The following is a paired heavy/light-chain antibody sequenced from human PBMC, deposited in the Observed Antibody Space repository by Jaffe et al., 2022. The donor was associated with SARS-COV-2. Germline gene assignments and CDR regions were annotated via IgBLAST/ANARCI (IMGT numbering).Light chain of an antibody. V-gene: IGKV3-11*01. CDR3: QQRSNWPIT. CDR2: DAS. CDR1: QSVSSY. Sequence: EIVLTQSPATLSLSPGERATLSCRASQSVSSYLAWYQQKPGQAPRLLIYDASNRATGIPARFSGSGSGTDFTLTISSLEPEDFAVYYCQQRSNWPITFGQGTRLEIK. J-gene: IGKJ5*01.
Heavy chain of an antibody. D-gene: IGHD6-13*01. CDR3: ARDRFDSSSWYPPYNWFDP. J-gene: IGHJ5*02. Sequence: QVQLVESGGGVVQPGRSLRLSCAASGFTFSSYAMHWVRQAPGKGLEWVAVISYDGSNKYYADSVKGRFTISRDNSKNTLYLQMNSLRAEDTAVYYCARDRFDSSSWYPPYNWFDPWGQGTLVTVSS. CDR1: GFTFSSYA. CDR2: ISYDGSNK. V-gene: IGHV3-30*04.